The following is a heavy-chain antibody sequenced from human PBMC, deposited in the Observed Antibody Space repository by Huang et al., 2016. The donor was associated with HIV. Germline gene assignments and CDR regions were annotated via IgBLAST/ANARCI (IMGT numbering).Heavy chain of an antibody. J-gene: IGHJ4*02. V-gene: IGHV1-18*01. CDR2: ISDYNGHT. CDR3: ARDRGAVAGTSPGY. CDR1: GYTFTSYG. Sequence: QVQLVQSGAEVKKPGASVKVSCKASGYTFTSYGISWVRQAPGQGLEWMGGISDYNGHTNYAQTLQGRVTMTTETSTSTAYMELRSLRSDDTAVYYCARDRGAVAGTSPGYWGQGTLVTVSS. D-gene: IGHD6-19*01.